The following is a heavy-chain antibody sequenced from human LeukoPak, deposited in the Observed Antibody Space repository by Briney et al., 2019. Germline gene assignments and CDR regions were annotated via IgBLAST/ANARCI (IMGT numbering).Heavy chain of an antibody. V-gene: IGHV4-59*01. D-gene: IGHD3-16*02. CDR2: IYYSGST. CDR3: ARGGYCSAGSYGCQEVPGANDY. J-gene: IGHJ4*02. Sequence: SETLPLNCTVSGGSISTYYWSWIRQPPGKGLEWIGYIYYSGSTTYNPSLKTRVTISVGTSKNQFSLKLSSVTAADTAVYYCARGGYCSAGSYGCQEVPGANDYWGQGTLVTVSS. CDR1: GGSISTYY.